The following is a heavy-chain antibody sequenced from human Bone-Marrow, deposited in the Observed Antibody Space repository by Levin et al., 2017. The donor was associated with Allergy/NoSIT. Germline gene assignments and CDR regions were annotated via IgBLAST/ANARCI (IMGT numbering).Heavy chain of an antibody. CDR1: GFTFSDYY. CDR3: ARGRDSGWYVDGLRQEDQYFYFMDV. J-gene: IGHJ6*03. CDR2: ISDLGTHP. Sequence: NPGGSLRLSCAASGFTFSDYYMTWIRQSPGKGLEWISYISDLGTHPHYADSVKGRFTISRDNAKNLMYLQMTSLSAEDTAVYYCARGRDSGWYVDGLRQEDQYFYFMDVWGKGTTVTVSS. D-gene: IGHD6-19*01. V-gene: IGHV3-11*01.